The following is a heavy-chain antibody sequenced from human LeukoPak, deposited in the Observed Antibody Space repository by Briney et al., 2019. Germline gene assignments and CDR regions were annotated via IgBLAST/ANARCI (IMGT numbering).Heavy chain of an antibody. D-gene: IGHD6-13*01. CDR1: RFTFSSYS. V-gene: IGHV3-21*01. J-gene: IGHJ4*02. Sequence: PGGSLRLSCAASRFTFSSYSMNWVRQAPGKGLEWVSSISSSSSYIYYADSVKGRFTISRDNAKNSLYLQMNSLRAEDTAMYYCARDSSWHVPVPENPVAFDYWGQGTLVTVSS. CDR3: ARDSSWHVPVPENPVAFDY. CDR2: ISSSSSYI.